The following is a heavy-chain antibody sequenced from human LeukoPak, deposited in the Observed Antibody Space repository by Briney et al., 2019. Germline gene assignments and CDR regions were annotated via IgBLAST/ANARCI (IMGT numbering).Heavy chain of an antibody. CDR1: GFTFSSYE. D-gene: IGHD5-12*01. CDR3: ARDVEKSGYGDY. J-gene: IGHJ4*02. Sequence: PGGSLRLSCAASGFTFSSYEMNWVRQAPGRGPQWVSYISSSGDTIYYADSVKGRFTTSRDNAKNSLYLQMNSLRAEDTAIYYCARDVEKSGYGDYWGQGTLVTVSS. V-gene: IGHV3-48*03. CDR2: ISSSGDTI.